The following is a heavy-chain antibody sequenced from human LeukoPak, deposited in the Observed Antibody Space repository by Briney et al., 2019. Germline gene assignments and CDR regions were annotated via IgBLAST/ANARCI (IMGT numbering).Heavy chain of an antibody. V-gene: IGHV4-61*08. Sequence: SQTLSLTCTASGGSIYSGGYYWSWIRQPPGKGLEWIGYIYYSGSTNYNPSLKSRVTISVDTSKNQFSLKLSSVTAADTAVYYCARRMKGSGWYYFDYWGQGTLVTVSS. CDR1: GGSIYSGGYY. D-gene: IGHD6-19*01. J-gene: IGHJ4*02. CDR3: ARRMKGSGWYYFDY. CDR2: IYYSGST.